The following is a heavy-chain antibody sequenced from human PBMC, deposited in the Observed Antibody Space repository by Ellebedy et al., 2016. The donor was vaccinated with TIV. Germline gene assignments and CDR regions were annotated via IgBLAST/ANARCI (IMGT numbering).Heavy chain of an antibody. CDR1: GGSFSGYY. V-gene: IGHV4-34*01. J-gene: IGHJ4*02. CDR2: INHSGST. CDR3: ASHRGYSSYFDY. D-gene: IGHD5-18*01. Sequence: MPSETLSLTCAVYGGSFSGYYWSWIRQPPGKGLEWIGEINHSGSTNYNPSLKSRVTISVDTSKNQFSLKLSSVTAADTAVYYCASHRGYSSYFDYWGQGTLVTVSS.